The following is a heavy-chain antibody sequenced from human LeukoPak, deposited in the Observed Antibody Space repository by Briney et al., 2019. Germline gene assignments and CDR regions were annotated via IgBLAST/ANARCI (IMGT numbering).Heavy chain of an antibody. CDR2: INGDGSST. Sequence: GGSLRLSCAASGFTFSDYWMHWVRQAPGKGLVWVSRINGDGSSTSYADSVKGRFTISRDNAKNTLDLQVNSLRAEDTAVYYCARVKRYYYDTSGLYPLYYYYYMDVWGKGTTVTVSS. CDR1: GFTFSDYW. CDR3: ARVKRYYYDTSGLYPLYYYYYMDV. D-gene: IGHD3-22*01. J-gene: IGHJ6*03. V-gene: IGHV3-74*01.